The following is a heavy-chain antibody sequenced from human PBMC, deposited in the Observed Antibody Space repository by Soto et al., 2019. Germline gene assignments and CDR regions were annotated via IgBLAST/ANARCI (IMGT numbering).Heavy chain of an antibody. CDR3: ARDQEDIVVVVADANWFDP. D-gene: IGHD2-15*01. CDR1: GFTFSSYS. V-gene: IGHV3-48*01. J-gene: IGHJ5*02. CDR2: ISSSSTI. Sequence: EVQLVESGGGLVQPGGSLRLSCAASGFTFSSYSMNWVRQAPGKGLEWVSYISSSSTIYYADSVKGRFTISRDNAKNSLYLQMNSLRAEDTAVYYCARDQEDIVVVVADANWFDPWGQGTLVTVSS.